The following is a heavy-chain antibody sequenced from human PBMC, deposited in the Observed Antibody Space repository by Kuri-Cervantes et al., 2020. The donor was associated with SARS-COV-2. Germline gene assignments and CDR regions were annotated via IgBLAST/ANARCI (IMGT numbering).Heavy chain of an antibody. Sequence: GESLKISCAASGFTFSSYEMNWVRQAPGKGLEWVSYISSGGSTIYYADSVKGRFTISRDNAKNTLYLQMNSLRAEDTAVYYCARGGYSTRPPPYYYYLDVWGKGTTVTVSS. CDR3: ARGGYSTRPPPYYYYLDV. CDR2: ISSGGSTI. J-gene: IGHJ6*03. CDR1: GFTFSSYE. V-gene: IGHV3-48*03. D-gene: IGHD5-18*01.